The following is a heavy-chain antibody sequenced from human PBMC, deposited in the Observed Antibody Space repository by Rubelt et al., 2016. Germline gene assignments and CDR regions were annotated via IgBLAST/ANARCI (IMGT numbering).Heavy chain of an antibody. CDR1: GGSISSSSYY. J-gene: IGHJ5*02. CDR3: ARWRHNWNYRWFDP. D-gene: IGHD1-7*01. V-gene: IGHV4-39*01. Sequence: QLQLQESGPGLVKPSETLSLTCTVSGGSISSSSYYWGWIRQPPGKGLEWIGSIYYSGSTYYNPSLKSRVTISVATSNNQFSLKLSSVTAADTAVYYCARWRHNWNYRWFDPWGQGTLVTVSS. CDR2: IYYSGST.